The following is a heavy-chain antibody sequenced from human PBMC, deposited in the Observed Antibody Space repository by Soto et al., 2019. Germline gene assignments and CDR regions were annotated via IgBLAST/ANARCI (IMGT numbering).Heavy chain of an antibody. CDR1: GYTLTELS. D-gene: IGHD2-2*02. Sequence: GASVKVSCKVSGYTLTELSMHWVRQAPGKGLEWMGGFDPEDGETIYAQKFQGRVTMTEDTSTDTAYMELSSLRSEDTAVYYCATNLVPAAIPGDWFDPCGQGTLVTVSS. V-gene: IGHV1-24*01. CDR3: ATNLVPAAIPGDWFDP. CDR2: FDPEDGET. J-gene: IGHJ5*02.